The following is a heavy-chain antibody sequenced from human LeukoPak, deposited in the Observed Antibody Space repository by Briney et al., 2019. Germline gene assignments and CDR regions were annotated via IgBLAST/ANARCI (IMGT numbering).Heavy chain of an antibody. CDR1: GGTFSSYA. J-gene: IGHJ6*02. D-gene: IGHD3-22*01. V-gene: IGHV1-69*04. CDR2: IIPILGIA. Sequence: ASVKVSCKASGGTFSSYAISWVRQAPGQGLEWMGRIIPILGIANYAQKFQGRVTITADKSTSTAYMELSSLRSEDTAVYYCARDYDSSGYYVLLRGMDVWGQGTTVTVSS. CDR3: ARDYDSSGYYVLLRGMDV.